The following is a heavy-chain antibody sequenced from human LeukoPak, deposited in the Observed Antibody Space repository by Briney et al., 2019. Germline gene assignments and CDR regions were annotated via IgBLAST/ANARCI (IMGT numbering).Heavy chain of an antibody. D-gene: IGHD4/OR15-4a*01. CDR1: GFTFSSYW. CDR3: AANCPFDY. J-gene: IGHJ4*02. Sequence: PGGSLRLSCAASGFTFSSYWMSWVRQAPGKGLEWVSYISSSSSTIYYADSVKGRFTISRDNAKNSLYLQMNSLRAEDTAVYYCAANCPFDYWGQGTLVTVSS. CDR2: ISSSSSTI. V-gene: IGHV3-48*01.